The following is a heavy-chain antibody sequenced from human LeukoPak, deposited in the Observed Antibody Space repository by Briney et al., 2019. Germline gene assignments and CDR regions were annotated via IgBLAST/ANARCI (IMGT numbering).Heavy chain of an antibody. Sequence: SETLSLTCTVSGGSISSYYWSWIRQPPGKGLEWIGYIYYSGSTNYNPSLKSRVTISVDTSKNQFSLKLSSVTAADTAVYYCARATWLDPYYFDYWGQGTLVTVSS. CDR2: IYYSGST. CDR1: GGSISSYY. CDR3: ARATWLDPYYFDY. V-gene: IGHV4-59*01. J-gene: IGHJ4*02. D-gene: IGHD6-19*01.